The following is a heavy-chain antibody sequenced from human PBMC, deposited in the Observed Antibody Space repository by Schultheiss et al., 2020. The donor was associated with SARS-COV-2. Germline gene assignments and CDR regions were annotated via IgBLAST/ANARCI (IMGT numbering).Heavy chain of an antibody. J-gene: IGHJ6*02. CDR3: ARDDDTYYYYYGMDV. V-gene: IGHV4-31*03. CDR1: GGSISSGGYY. Sequence: SETLSLTCTVSGGSISSGGYYWSWIRQHPGKGLEWIGYIYYSGSTYYNPSLKSRVTISVDTSKNQFSLKLSSVTAADTAVYYCARDDDTYYYYYGMDVWGQGTTVTVSS. CDR2: IYYSGST.